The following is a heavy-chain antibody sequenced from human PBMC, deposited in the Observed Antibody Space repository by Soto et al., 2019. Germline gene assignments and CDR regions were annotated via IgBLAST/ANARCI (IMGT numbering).Heavy chain of an antibody. J-gene: IGHJ4*02. Sequence: SETLSLTCTVSGGSISSSSYYWGWIRQPPGKGLEWIGSIYYSGSTYYNPCLKSRVTITVDTSKNQFSLKLSSVTAADTAVYYCARTMTTVTTSYLYRTFDYWGQGTLVTVSS. CDR1: GGSISSSSYY. D-gene: IGHD4-17*01. CDR2: IYYSGST. V-gene: IGHV4-39*01. CDR3: ARTMTTVTTSYLYRTFDY.